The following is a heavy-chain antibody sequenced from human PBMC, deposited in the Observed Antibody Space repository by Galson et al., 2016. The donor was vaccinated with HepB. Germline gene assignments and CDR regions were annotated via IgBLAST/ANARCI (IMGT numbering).Heavy chain of an antibody. J-gene: IGHJ3*02. CDR3: ARIKSGAYSADVFDI. D-gene: IGHD1-26*01. Sequence: SLRLSCAASGFTFSSYAMSWVRQAPGKGLEWVSVISGSGTSGSGTSTYYADSVKGRFTILRDDSKNSLYLEMSSLRVEDTALYYCARIKSGAYSADVFDIWGQGTMVTVSS. CDR2: ISGSGTSGSGTST. CDR1: GFTFSSYA. V-gene: IGHV3-23*01.